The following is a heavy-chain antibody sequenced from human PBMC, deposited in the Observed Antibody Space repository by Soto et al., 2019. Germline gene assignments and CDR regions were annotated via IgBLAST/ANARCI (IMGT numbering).Heavy chain of an antibody. CDR3: AREAFQEPFFDY. J-gene: IGHJ4*02. V-gene: IGHV3-33*01. Sequence: GGSMRLSCAASGFTFSSYGMHWVRQAPGKGLEWVAVIWYDGSNKYYADSVKGRFTISRDNSKNTLYLQMNSLRAEDTAVYYCAREAFQEPFFDYWGQGTLVTLSS. CDR1: GFTFSSYG. D-gene: IGHD1-26*01. CDR2: IWYDGSNK.